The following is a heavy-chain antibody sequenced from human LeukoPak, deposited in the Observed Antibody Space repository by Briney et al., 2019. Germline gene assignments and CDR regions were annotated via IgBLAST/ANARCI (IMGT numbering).Heavy chain of an antibody. CDR3: ARAPFGRCPYLAFDF. V-gene: IGHV4-59*01. CDR2: IYDSGIT. Sequence: SETLSLTCIVSGGSISSYHWSWIRQPPGKGLEWIGYIYDSGITSYNPSLKSRVSISVDTSKNQFSLNLSPVTAADTAVYYCARAPFGRCPYLAFDFWGQGTLVAVLS. CDR1: GGSISSYH. D-gene: IGHD2-15*01. J-gene: IGHJ4*02.